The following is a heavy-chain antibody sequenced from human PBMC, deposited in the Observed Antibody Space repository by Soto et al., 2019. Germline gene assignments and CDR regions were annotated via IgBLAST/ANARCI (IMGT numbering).Heavy chain of an antibody. J-gene: IGHJ4*02. V-gene: IGHV3-23*01. CDR2: ISGSGGST. Sequence: LRLSCAAPGFTFSSYAMSWFRQAPGKGLEWVSAISGSGGSTYYADSVKGRFTISRDNSKNTLYLQMNSLRAEDTAVYYCAKVGSSSRDGYNPEFDYWGQGTLVTVSS. D-gene: IGHD1-26*01. CDR1: GFTFSSYA. CDR3: AKVGSSSRDGYNPEFDY.